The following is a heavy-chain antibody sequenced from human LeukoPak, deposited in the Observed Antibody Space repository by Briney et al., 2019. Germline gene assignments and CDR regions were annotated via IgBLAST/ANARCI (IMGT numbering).Heavy chain of an antibody. CDR1: GFTFSSYW. D-gene: IGHD2-2*01. J-gene: IGHJ4*02. V-gene: IGHV3-74*01. CDR3: ARGCSTTMCPAAY. Sequence: GGSLRLSCGASGFTFSSYWMHWVRQAPGKGLVWVSLINTDGSSTTYADSVKGRFTISRDNAKNTLSLQMNSLRAEDTAVYYCARGCSTTMCPAAYWGQGTLVTVSS. CDR2: INTDGSST.